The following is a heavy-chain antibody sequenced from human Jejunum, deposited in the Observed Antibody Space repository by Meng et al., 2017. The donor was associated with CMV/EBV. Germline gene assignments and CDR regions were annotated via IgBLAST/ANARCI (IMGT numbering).Heavy chain of an antibody. CDR1: FPVDAYN. Sequence: FPVDAYNIHGVRQAPGKGLEWVSLISRDGGTTSYTASVKGRFTVSRDNSKNSVYLQMNSLRTEDTALYYCVKDRLRLLAGWNHFDSWGQGTLVTVSS. D-gene: IGHD3-3*01. CDR3: VKDRLRLLAGWNHFDS. CDR2: ISRDGGTT. V-gene: IGHV3-43*01. J-gene: IGHJ4*02.